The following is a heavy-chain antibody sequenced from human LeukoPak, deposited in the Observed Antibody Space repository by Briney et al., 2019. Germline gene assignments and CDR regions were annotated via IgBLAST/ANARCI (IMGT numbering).Heavy chain of an antibody. V-gene: IGHV5-51*01. CDR1: GYSFTSHW. J-gene: IGHJ4*02. Sequence: KDGESLKISCKASGYSFTSHWIGWVRQMPGKGLEWMGIIYPGDSDTRYSPSFQGQVTISADKSTSTAYLQWSTLQAPDTAMYYCARGDNSGWYFFDYWGQGTLVTVSS. D-gene: IGHD6-19*01. CDR2: IYPGDSDT. CDR3: ARGDNSGWYFFDY.